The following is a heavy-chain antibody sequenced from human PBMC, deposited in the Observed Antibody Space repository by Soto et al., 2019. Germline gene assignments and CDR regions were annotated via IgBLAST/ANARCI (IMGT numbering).Heavy chain of an antibody. J-gene: IGHJ3*01. CDR3: AKTTYSGSYSDAFDL. Sequence: QVQLVQSGAEVKKPGASVKVSCKASGYTFTSYHMHWVRQAPGQGLEWMGIINPSGGSTTYAQKFQGRVTMTRDTSTSTVYMELSSLRAEDTAVYYCAKTTYSGSYSDAFDLWGQGTMVTVSS. D-gene: IGHD1-26*01. CDR1: GYTFTSYH. CDR2: INPSGGST. V-gene: IGHV1-46*03.